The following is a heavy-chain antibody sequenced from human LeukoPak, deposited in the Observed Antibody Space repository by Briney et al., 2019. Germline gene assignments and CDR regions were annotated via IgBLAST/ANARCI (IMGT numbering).Heavy chain of an antibody. J-gene: IGHJ6*02. Sequence: GESLKISCQGSGYSFATYWIGWVRQMPGKGLEWMGIIYPGDSDTKYSPSFQGQVTISAGRSITTAYLEWSSLKASDTATYYCARHGGSGSYYYYYGLDAWGPGTTVTVSS. D-gene: IGHD1-26*01. CDR2: IYPGDSDT. V-gene: IGHV5-51*01. CDR3: ARHGGSGSYYYYYGLDA. CDR1: GYSFATYW.